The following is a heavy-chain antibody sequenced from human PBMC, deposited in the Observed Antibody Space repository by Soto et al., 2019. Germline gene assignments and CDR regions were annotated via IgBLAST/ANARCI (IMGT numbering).Heavy chain of an antibody. CDR2: VNWNGGST. D-gene: IGHD1-26*01. J-gene: IGHJ4*02. V-gene: IGHV3-20*03. CDR1: GFTFDDYG. Sequence: EVQLVESGGGVLRPGGSLRLSFAASGFTFDDYGMSWARQAPGKGLEWVCGVNWNGGSTGYADSVKGRFTISRDNAKNSLYLQMNSLGAEDAAFYYCVRGASLNFDYWGQGTLVTVSS. CDR3: VRGASLNFDY.